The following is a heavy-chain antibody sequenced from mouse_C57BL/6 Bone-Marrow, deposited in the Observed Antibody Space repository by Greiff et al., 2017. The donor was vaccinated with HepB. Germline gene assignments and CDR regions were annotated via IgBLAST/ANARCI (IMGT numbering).Heavy chain of an antibody. CDR3: AMLAWFAY. J-gene: IGHJ3*01. Sequence: QVQLKEPGAELVKPGASVKVSCKASGYTFTSYWMHWVKQRPGQGLEWIGRIHPSDSDTNYNQKFKGKATLTVDKSSSTAYMQLSSLTSEDSAVYYCAMLAWFAYWGQGTLVTVSA. V-gene: IGHV1-74*01. CDR1: GYTFTSYW. CDR2: IHPSDSDT.